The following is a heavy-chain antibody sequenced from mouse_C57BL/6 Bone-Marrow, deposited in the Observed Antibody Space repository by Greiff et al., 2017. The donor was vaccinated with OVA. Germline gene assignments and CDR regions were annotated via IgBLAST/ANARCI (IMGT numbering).Heavy chain of an antibody. CDR3: AISAGPWFAY. CDR1: GYTFTSYW. V-gene: IGHV1-7*01. J-gene: IGHJ3*01. Sequence: QVQLQQSGAELAKPGASVKLSCKASGYTFTSYWMHWVKQRPGQGLEWIGYINPSSGYTKYNQKFKDKAPLTADKSSSTAYMQLSSLTYEDSAVYYCAISAGPWFAYWGQGTLVTVSA. CDR2: INPSSGYT.